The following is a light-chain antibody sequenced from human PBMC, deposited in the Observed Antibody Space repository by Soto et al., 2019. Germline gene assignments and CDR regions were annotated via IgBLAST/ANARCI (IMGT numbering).Light chain of an antibody. Sequence: EVVLTQSPGTLSLSPGERATLSCRASQSVTSNYLAWYQQKPGQAPRLLIYGASRRATGIPDRFSGSGSGTDFTLTISRLEPEDFAVYYCQRYGSSPQNTFGQGPRWIS. CDR3: QRYGSSPQNT. CDR2: GAS. CDR1: QSVTSNY. J-gene: IGKJ3*01. V-gene: IGKV3-20*01.